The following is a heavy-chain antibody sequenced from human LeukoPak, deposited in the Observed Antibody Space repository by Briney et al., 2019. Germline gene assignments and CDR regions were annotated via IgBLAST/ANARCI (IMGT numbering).Heavy chain of an antibody. Sequence: SVKVSCKASGGTFSSYAISWVRQAPGQGLEWMGRIIPILGIANYAQKFQGRVTITADKSTSTAYMELSSLRSEDTAVYYCARGYYYDSSGYLPVDYWGQGTLVTVSS. CDR1: GGTFSSYA. J-gene: IGHJ4*02. CDR2: IIPILGIA. D-gene: IGHD3-22*01. CDR3: ARGYYYDSSGYLPVDY. V-gene: IGHV1-69*04.